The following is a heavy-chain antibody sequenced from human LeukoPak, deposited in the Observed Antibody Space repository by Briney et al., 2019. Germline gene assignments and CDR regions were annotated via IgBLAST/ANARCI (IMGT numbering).Heavy chain of an antibody. J-gene: IGHJ5*02. CDR2: IYYSGST. V-gene: IGHV4-31*03. CDR3: ARGDLRVVVPAGHTPGSDRGHWFDP. Sequence: SQTLSLTCTVSGGSISSGGYYWSWIRQPPGKGLEWIGYIYYSGSTYYNPSLKSRVTISVDTSKNQFSLKLSSVTAADTAVYYCARGDLRVVVPAGHTPGSDRGHWFDPWGQGTLVTVSS. CDR1: GGSISSGGYY. D-gene: IGHD2-2*01.